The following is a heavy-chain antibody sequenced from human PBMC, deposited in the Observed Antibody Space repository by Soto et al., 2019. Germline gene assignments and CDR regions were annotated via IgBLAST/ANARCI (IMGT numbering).Heavy chain of an antibody. D-gene: IGHD2-15*01. CDR1: GFTFSDYS. J-gene: IGHJ4*02. CDR2: ISSTSIYI. Sequence: EMQLVESGGGLVKPGGSLRLSCAASGFTFSDYSMTWVRQAPGKGLEWVSSISSTSIYIFYADSVKGRFTISRDNAKNSLYLQMNSLRAEDTAVYYCARDANLVDSWGQGTLVIVSS. V-gene: IGHV3-21*01. CDR3: ARDANLVDS.